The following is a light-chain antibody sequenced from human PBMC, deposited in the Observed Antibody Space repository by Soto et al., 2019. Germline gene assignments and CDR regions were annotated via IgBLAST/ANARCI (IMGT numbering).Light chain of an antibody. V-gene: IGKV1-5*03. Sequence: DIQMTQSPSTLSVSVGYRVTITCRASQTIISCLACYQQKPGKAPKLLIYKASTLKSGVPSRFSGSGSGTEFTLTISSLQPDDFATYYCQHYNSYSEAFGQGTKVDIK. CDR2: KAS. CDR3: QHYNSYSEA. CDR1: QTIISC. J-gene: IGKJ1*01.